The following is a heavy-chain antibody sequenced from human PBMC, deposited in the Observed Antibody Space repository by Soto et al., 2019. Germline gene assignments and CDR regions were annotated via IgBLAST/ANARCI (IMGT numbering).Heavy chain of an antibody. CDR2: IYYSGST. CDR1: GGSISSGGYY. J-gene: IGHJ6*02. CDR3: ARDGGYCSGGSCYSVADYYYGMDV. Sequence: QVQLQESGPGLVKPSQTLSLTCTVSGGSISSGGYYWSWIRQHPGKGLEWIGYIYYSGSTYYNPSLKSRVNISVDTSKNQFSLKLSSVTAADTAVYYCARDGGYCSGGSCYSVADYYYGMDVWGQGTTVTVSS. D-gene: IGHD2-15*01. V-gene: IGHV4-31*03.